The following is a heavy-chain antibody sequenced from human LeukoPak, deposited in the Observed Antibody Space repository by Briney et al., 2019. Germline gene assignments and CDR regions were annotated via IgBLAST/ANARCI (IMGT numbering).Heavy chain of an antibody. CDR3: AKDDAWLQFGS. J-gene: IGHJ4*02. CDR2: ISPNGVIT. D-gene: IGHD5-24*01. Sequence: GGSLRLSCVGSGFTFSSHGMNWVRHAPGKGLEWVSGISPNGVITYYADSVKGRFTISRDNYKGTVYLQMNSLRPEDTAVYYCAKDDAWLQFGSWGRGTLVTVSS. V-gene: IGHV3-23*01. CDR1: GFTFSSHG.